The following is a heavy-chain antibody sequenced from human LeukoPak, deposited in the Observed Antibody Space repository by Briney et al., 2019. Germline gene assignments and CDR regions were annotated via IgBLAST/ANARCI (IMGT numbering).Heavy chain of an antibody. D-gene: IGHD3-22*01. V-gene: IGHV4-59*01. CDR2: MYYSGST. J-gene: IGHJ5*02. CDR1: GGSISSYH. CDR3: ARLRNYYDRSGYKQLWFDP. Sequence: SETLSLTCTVSGGSISSYHWSWIRQPPGKGLEWIGNMYYSGSTNYNPSLRSRVTISVDTSKNQFSLKLSSVTAADTAVYYCARLRNYYDRSGYKQLWFDPWAREPWSPSPQ.